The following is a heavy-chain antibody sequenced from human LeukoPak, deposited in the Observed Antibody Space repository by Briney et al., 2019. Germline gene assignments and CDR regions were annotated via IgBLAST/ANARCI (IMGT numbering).Heavy chain of an antibody. CDR1: SGSISSSY. V-gene: IGHV3-53*04. CDR2: IYSGGST. D-gene: IGHD4-17*01. Sequence: ETLSLTCTVSSGSISSSYWSWVRQAPGKGLEWVSVIYSGGSTYYADSVKGRFTISRHNSKNTLYLQMNSLRAEDTAVYYCARVRDYGDPGPYYYYGMDVWGQGTTVTVSS. J-gene: IGHJ6*02. CDR3: ARVRDYGDPGPYYYYGMDV.